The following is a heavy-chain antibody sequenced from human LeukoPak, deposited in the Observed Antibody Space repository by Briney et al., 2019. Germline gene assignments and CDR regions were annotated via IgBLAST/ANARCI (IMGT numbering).Heavy chain of an antibody. V-gene: IGHV4-30-2*01. CDR1: GGSISSGGYS. CDR3: ARGGYYDSSGYYAFYFDY. CDR2: IYHSGST. J-gene: IGHJ4*02. D-gene: IGHD3-22*01. Sequence: SETLSLTCAVSGGSISSGGYSWSWIRQPPGKGLEWIGYIYHSGSTYYNPSLKSRVTISVDRSKNQFSLKLSSVTAADTAVYYCARGGYYDSSGYYAFYFDYWGQGTLVTVSS.